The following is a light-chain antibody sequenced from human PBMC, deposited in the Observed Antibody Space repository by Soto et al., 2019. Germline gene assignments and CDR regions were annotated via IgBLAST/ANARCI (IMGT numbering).Light chain of an antibody. CDR3: QLYNNWPLLYT. CDR1: QSISNN. Sequence: ELLLRQSPATLSVSPGEGATLSCRASQSISNNLVWYQQKPGQAPRLLIYGASTRASGIPARFSGSGSGTEFTLTISSLQSEDFAVYYCQLYNNWPLLYTFGQGTRLEIK. V-gene: IGKV3-15*01. J-gene: IGKJ5*01. CDR2: GAS.